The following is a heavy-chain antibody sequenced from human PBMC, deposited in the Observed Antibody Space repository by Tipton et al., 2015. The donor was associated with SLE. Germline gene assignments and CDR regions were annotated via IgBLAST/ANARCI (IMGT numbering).Heavy chain of an antibody. V-gene: IGHV3-23*01. CDR2: ISGSGAYT. CDR3: ARSGNVEYDFWSGYPPCFDY. Sequence: SLRLSCAVSGFTVKDNYMSWVRQAPGKGLEWVSSISGSGAYTLYADSVKGRFTISRDNSKNTLYLQMNGLRAEDTAVYYCARSGNVEYDFWSGYPPCFDYWGQGTLVTVSS. CDR1: GFTVKDNY. D-gene: IGHD3-3*01. J-gene: IGHJ4*02.